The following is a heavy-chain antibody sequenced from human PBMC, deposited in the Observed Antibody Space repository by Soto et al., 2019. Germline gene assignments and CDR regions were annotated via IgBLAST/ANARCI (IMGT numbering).Heavy chain of an antibody. J-gene: IGHJ4*02. Sequence: VQLVESGGGLVKPGGSLRLSCAASGFTFSDYYMSWIRQAPGKGLEWVSVIYSGGSTYYADSVKGRFTISRDNSKNTLYLQMNSLRAEDTAVYYCARDSPLWSLDYWGQGTLVTVSS. CDR2: IYSGGST. V-gene: IGHV3-66*01. CDR3: ARDSPLWSLDY. D-gene: IGHD5-18*01. CDR1: GFTFSDYY.